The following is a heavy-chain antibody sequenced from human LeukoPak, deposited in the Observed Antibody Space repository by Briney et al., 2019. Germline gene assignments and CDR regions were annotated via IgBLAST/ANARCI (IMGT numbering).Heavy chain of an antibody. D-gene: IGHD2-15*01. CDR2: IYHSGST. CDR3: ARVVGSGDYFDY. Sequence: SQTLSLTCAVSGGSISSGGYSWSWIRQPPGKGLEWIGYIYHSGSTYYNPSLKSRVTISVDRSKNQFSLKLSSVTAADTAVYYCARVVGSGDYFDYWGQGTLVTASS. V-gene: IGHV4-30-2*01. CDR1: GGSISSGGYS. J-gene: IGHJ4*02.